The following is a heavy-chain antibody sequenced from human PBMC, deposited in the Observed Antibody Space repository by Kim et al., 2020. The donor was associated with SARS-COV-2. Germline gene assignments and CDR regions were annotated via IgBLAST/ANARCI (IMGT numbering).Heavy chain of an antibody. CDR1: GDSVTNSNYY. CDR3: ARVDYLGWFDS. J-gene: IGHJ5*01. CDR2: IYYSGTT. V-gene: IGHV4-61*03. D-gene: IGHD4-17*01. Sequence: SETLSLTCSVSGDSVTNSNYYWSWIRQPPGEGLEWIGYIYYSGTTNYNPSLNSRVTISLDTSKNHCSLKLTSLTAADTAMYYCARVDYLGWFDSWCRGT.